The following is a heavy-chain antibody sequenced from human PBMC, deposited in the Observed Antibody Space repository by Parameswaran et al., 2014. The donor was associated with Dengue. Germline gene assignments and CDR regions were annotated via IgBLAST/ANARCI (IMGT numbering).Heavy chain of an antibody. D-gene: IGHD3-22*01. Sequence: RWIRQPPGKGLEWIGYIYYSGSTYYNPSLKSLVTISVDTSKNQFSLKLSSVTAADTAVYYCARGVQGYYDSSGYYSHYYFDYWGQGTLVTVSS. CDR3: ARGVQGYYDSSGYYSHYYFDY. CDR2: IYYSGST. J-gene: IGHJ4*02. V-gene: IGHV4-31*01.